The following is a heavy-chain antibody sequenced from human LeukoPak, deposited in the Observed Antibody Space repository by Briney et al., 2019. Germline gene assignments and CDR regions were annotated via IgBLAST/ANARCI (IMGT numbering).Heavy chain of an antibody. V-gene: IGHV4-39*01. CDR2: IYYGGST. Sequence: PSETLSLACTVSGCSINSSSYFWVWIRQPPGKGLEWIGSIYYGGSTYYNPSLMSRVTISVDTSKNQFSLKMISMTAPDTAVYYCARSCSSTSCPVDYWGQGTLVTVSS. D-gene: IGHD2-2*01. CDR3: ARSCSSTSCPVDY. CDR1: GCSINSSSYF. J-gene: IGHJ4*02.